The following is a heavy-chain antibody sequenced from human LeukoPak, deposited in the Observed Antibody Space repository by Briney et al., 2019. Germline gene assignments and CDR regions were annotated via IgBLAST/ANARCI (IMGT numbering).Heavy chain of an antibody. CDR3: ARASDRGNWFDP. Sequence: GGSLRLSCAASGFTFSSYVMHGVRQAPGKGLEWVAVIWYDGSNKYYADSVRGRFTISRDNSKNTLYLQMNSLRAEDTAVYYCARASDRGNWFDPWGQGTLVTVSS. D-gene: IGHD1-14*01. J-gene: IGHJ5*02. CDR2: IWYDGSNK. V-gene: IGHV3-33*01. CDR1: GFTFSSYV.